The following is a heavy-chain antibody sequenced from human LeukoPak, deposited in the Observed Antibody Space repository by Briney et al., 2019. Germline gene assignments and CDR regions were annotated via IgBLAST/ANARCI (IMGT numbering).Heavy chain of an antibody. CDR3: ARVDCSSTSCENYYYYGMDV. D-gene: IGHD2-2*01. V-gene: IGHV4-59*01. CDR2: IYYSGST. Sequence: SETLSLTCTVSGGSISSYYWSWIRQPPGKGLEWIGHIYYSGSTNYNPSLKSRVTISVDTSKNQFSLKLSSVTAADTAVYYCARVDCSSTSCENYYYYGMDVWGQGTTVTVSS. CDR1: GGSISSYY. J-gene: IGHJ6*02.